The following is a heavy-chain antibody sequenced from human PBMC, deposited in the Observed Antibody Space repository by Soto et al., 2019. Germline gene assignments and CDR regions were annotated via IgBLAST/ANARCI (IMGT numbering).Heavy chain of an antibody. Sequence: QVQLVQSGAEVKKPGASVKVSCKASGYTFTSYGISWVRQAPGQGLEWMGWIIPIFGTANYAQKFQGRVTITADESTSTAYMELSSLRSEDTAVYYCARDPVVPAAQTPHWGQGTLVTVSS. V-gene: IGHV1-69*13. CDR1: GYTFTSYG. CDR2: IIPIFGTA. J-gene: IGHJ4*02. D-gene: IGHD2-2*01. CDR3: ARDPVVPAAQTPH.